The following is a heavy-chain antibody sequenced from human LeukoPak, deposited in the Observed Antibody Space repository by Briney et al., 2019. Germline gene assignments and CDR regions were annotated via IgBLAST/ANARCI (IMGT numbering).Heavy chain of an antibody. CDR3: ARDQFGLEGLGY. CDR1: GFTFSSYA. J-gene: IGHJ4*02. Sequence: PGGSLRLSCAASGFTFSSYAMSWVRQAPGKGLEWVSAISGSGGSTYYADSVKGRFTISRDNSKNTLYLQMNSLRAEDTAVYYCARDQFGLEGLGYWGQGTLVTVSS. D-gene: IGHD3-16*01. V-gene: IGHV3-23*01. CDR2: ISGSGGST.